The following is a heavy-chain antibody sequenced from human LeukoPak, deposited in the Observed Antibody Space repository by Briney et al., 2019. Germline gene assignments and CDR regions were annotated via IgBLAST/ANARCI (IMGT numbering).Heavy chain of an antibody. D-gene: IGHD5-24*01. CDR1: GYSFNSQG. CDR3: ARGRRDGYNYLWYFDL. CDR2: INTDSGNP. Sequence: ASVKVSCKASGYSFNSQGMNWVRQAPGQGLEWMGWINTDSGNPTYAQGFTGRFVFSLDSSVSTAYLQISSLKAEDTAVYYCARGRRDGYNYLWYFDLWGRGTLVTVSS. J-gene: IGHJ2*01. V-gene: IGHV7-4-1*02.